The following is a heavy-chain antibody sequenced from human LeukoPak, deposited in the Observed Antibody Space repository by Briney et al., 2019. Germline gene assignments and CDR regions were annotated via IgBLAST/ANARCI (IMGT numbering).Heavy chain of an antibody. V-gene: IGHV1-18*01. CDR1: GYTFTSYG. CDR3: ARDRTRGIVVVVAAPPYYYYGMDV. J-gene: IGHJ6*02. CDR2: ISAYNGNT. Sequence: ASVKVSCKASGYTFTSYGISWVRQAPGQGLEWMGWISAYNGNTNYAQRLQGRVTMTTDTSTSTAYMELRSLRSDDTAVYYCARDRTRGIVVVVAAPPYYYYGMDVWGQGTTVTVSS. D-gene: IGHD2-15*01.